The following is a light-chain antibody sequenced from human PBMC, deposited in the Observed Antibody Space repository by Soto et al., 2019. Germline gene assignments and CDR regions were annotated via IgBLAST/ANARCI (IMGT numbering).Light chain of an antibody. CDR3: ATWDDSLNAWV. CDR1: ASNIGTHA. J-gene: IGLJ3*02. V-gene: IGLV1-44*01. Sequence: QLVLTQPPSVSGTPGQGVTLSCSGSASNIGTHAVSWYQHLPGTTPKVLMSSNNERPSGVSDRFSGSKSGTSASLAISGLQSGDEADYYCATWDDSLNAWVFGGGTQLTVL. CDR2: SNN.